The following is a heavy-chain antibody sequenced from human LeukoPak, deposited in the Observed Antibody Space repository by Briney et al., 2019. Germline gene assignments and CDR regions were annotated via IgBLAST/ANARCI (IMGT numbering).Heavy chain of an antibody. Sequence: GGSLRLSCAASGFTFSSYWMHWVRQAPGKGLVWVSRINSDGSSTSYADSVKGRFTISRDNAKNTLYLQMNSLRAEDTAVYYCARDYTQYYYYYYMGVWGKGTTVTVSS. J-gene: IGHJ6*03. CDR2: INSDGSST. CDR3: ARDYTQYYYYYYMGV. D-gene: IGHD3-16*01. V-gene: IGHV3-74*01. CDR1: GFTFSSYW.